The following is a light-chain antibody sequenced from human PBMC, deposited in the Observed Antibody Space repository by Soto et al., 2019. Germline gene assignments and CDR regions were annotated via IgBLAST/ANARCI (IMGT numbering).Light chain of an antibody. Sequence: DIVMTQSPLSLPVTPGEPASISCRPSQSLLNSNGYNCLEWYLQKPGQSPQLLIYLGSNRASGVPDRFSGSGSGTDFTLKISRVEAEDVGVYFCMQSLQTPLTFGQGTKVDIK. CDR3: MQSLQTPLT. J-gene: IGKJ1*01. CDR1: QSLLNSNGYNC. V-gene: IGKV2-28*01. CDR2: LGS.